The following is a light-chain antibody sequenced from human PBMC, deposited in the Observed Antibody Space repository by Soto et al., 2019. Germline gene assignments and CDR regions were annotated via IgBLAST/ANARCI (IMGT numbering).Light chain of an antibody. V-gene: IGLV2-14*03. CDR1: HNDIGTYDY. CDR3: MIWPSNAWV. J-gene: IGLJ3*02. CDR2: GVT. Sequence: QSALTQPTSVSGSPGQSITISCTGNHNDIGTYDYVSWYQQHPGRAPRLLIYGVTTRPSGISDRFSASKSGLTASLTISGLQPEDEADYYCMIWPSNAWVFGGGTKLTVL.